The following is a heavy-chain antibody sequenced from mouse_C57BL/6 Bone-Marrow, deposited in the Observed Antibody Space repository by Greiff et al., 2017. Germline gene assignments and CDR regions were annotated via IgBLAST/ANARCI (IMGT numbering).Heavy chain of an antibody. V-gene: IGHV5-6*02. J-gene: IGHJ3*01. CDR3: ARHAGTTVVPFAD. Sequence: DVKLVESGGDLVKPGGSLKLSCAASGFTFSSYGMSWVRQTPDKRLEWVATISSGGSYTYYPDSVKGRFTISRDNAKNTLYLQLSSLTSEDTAMYYCARHAGTTVVPFADWGQGTLGTVSA. CDR1: GFTFSSYG. D-gene: IGHD1-1*01. CDR2: ISSGGSYT.